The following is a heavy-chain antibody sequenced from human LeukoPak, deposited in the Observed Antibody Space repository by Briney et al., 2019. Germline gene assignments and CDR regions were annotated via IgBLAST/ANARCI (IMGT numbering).Heavy chain of an antibody. V-gene: IGHV4-34*01. CDR3: ARRGRGYQLLGASYNWFDP. D-gene: IGHD2-2*01. CDR1: GGSFSGYY. J-gene: IGHJ5*02. CDR2: INHSGST. Sequence: SETLSLTCAVYGGSFSGYYWSWIRQPPGKGLEWIGEINHSGSTNYNPSLKSRVTISVDTSKNQFSLKLSSVTAADTAVYYCARRGRGYQLLGASYNWFDPWGQGTLVTVSS.